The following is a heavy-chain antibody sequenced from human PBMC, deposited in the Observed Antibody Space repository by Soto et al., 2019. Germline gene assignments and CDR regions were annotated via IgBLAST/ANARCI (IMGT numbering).Heavy chain of an antibody. CDR1: GYTFTGYY. CDR2: INPNSGGT. Sequence: ASVKVSCKASGYTFTGYYMHWVRQAPGQGLEWMGWINPNSGGTNYAQKFQGRVTMTRDTSISTAYMELSRLRSDDTAVYYCARAIAVAGISRFDPWGQGTLVTV. V-gene: IGHV1-2*02. CDR3: ARAIAVAGISRFDP. J-gene: IGHJ5*02. D-gene: IGHD6-19*01.